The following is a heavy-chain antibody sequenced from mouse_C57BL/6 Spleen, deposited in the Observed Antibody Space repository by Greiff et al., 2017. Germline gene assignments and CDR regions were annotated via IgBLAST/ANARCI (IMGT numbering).Heavy chain of an antibody. Sequence: VQLQQSGPELVKPGASVKMSCKASGYTFTDYYMHWVKQKPGKGLEWIGEIYPGSGNTYYNEKFKGKATLTADTSSSTAYMQLSSLTSEDSAVYFCAIRLEGYFDVWGTGTTVTISS. D-gene: IGHD1-2*01. CDR1: YTFTDYYM. V-gene: IGHV1-83*01. CDR3: IRLEGYFDV. CDR2: YPGSGNTY. J-gene: IGHJ1*03.